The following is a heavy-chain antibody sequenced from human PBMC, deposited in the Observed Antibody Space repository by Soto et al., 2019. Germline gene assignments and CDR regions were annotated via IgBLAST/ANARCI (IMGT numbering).Heavy chain of an antibody. CDR3: ARRDSSSWYGRYAFDI. Sequence: SETLSLTCTVSGGSISSGDYYWSWIRQPPGKGLEWIGYIYYSGSTYYNPSLKSRVTISVDTSKNQFSLKLSSVTAADTAVYYCARRDSSSWYGRYAFDIWGQGTMVTVS. CDR1: GGSISSGDYY. J-gene: IGHJ3*02. V-gene: IGHV4-30-4*01. D-gene: IGHD6-13*01. CDR2: IYYSGST.